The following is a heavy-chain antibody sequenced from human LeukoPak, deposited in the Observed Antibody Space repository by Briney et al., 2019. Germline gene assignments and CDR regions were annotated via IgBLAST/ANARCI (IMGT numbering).Heavy chain of an antibody. Sequence: GGSLRLSCAASGFTFNNYAMNWVRQAPGKGLEWVSSISGGGETTYYADSAKGRFTISRDNSQNTLYLQMNSLRAEDTAVYYCAKAQNLEWLLPNYYFDYWGQGTLVTVSS. CDR1: GFTFNNYA. J-gene: IGHJ4*02. CDR3: AKAQNLEWLLPNYYFDY. CDR2: ISGGGETT. D-gene: IGHD3-3*01. V-gene: IGHV3-23*01.